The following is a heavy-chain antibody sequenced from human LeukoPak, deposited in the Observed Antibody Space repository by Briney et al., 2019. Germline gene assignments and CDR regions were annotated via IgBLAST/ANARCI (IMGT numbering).Heavy chain of an antibody. CDR1: GYTFTSYY. CDR2: INPSGGST. CDR3: ARAPYYYDSSGYYYFDY. V-gene: IGHV1-46*01. D-gene: IGHD3-22*01. J-gene: IGHJ4*02. Sequence: ASVKVSCKASGYTFTSYYMHWVRQAPGQGLEWMGIINPSGGSTSYAQKFQGRVTMTRDMSTSTVYMELSSLRSEDTAVYYCARAPYYYDSSGYYYFDYWGQGTLVTVSS.